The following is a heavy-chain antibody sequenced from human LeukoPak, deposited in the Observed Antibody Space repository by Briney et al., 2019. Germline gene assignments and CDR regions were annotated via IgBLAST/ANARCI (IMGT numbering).Heavy chain of an antibody. CDR2: ISGSGGST. CDR3: AKDATYYYGSGSYFGIIWFDP. Sequence: PGGSLRLSCAAFGFTFSSYAMSWVRQAPGKGLEWVSAISGSGGSTYYADSVKGRFTISRDNSKNTLYLQMNSLRAEDTAVYYCAKDATYYYGSGSYFGIIWFDPWGQGTLVTVSS. CDR1: GFTFSSYA. D-gene: IGHD3-10*01. J-gene: IGHJ5*02. V-gene: IGHV3-23*01.